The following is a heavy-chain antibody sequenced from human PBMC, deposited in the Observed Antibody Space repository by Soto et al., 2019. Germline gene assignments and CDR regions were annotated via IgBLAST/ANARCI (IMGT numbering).Heavy chain of an antibody. D-gene: IGHD1-1*01. Sequence: QVQLVESGGGLVKPGGSLRLSCAASGSSFSDYYMSWIRQSPGKGLEWLSYITSSSSYTHYADSVKGRFTISRDNAKNSLYLQMNSLTAEDTAVYYCAGGQDNLAVNFDYWGQGTPVTVSS. V-gene: IGHV3-11*05. J-gene: IGHJ4*02. CDR2: ITSSSSYT. CDR1: GSSFSDYY. CDR3: AGGQDNLAVNFDY.